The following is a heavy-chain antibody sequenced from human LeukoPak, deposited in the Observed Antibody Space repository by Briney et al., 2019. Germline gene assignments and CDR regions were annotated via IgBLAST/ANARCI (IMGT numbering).Heavy chain of an antibody. CDR2: ISGSGGST. V-gene: IGHV3-23*01. CDR3: AKTLSCSGNTCYSHYYHYMDV. CDR1: GFTFSSYA. D-gene: IGHD2-15*01. Sequence: GGSLRLSCAASGFTFSSYAMSWVRQAPGKGLEWVSAISGSGGSTYYADSVKGRFTISRDNSKNTVYVQMNSLRADDTAVYYCAKTLSCSGNTCYSHYYHYMDVWGKGTTVTVSS. J-gene: IGHJ6*03.